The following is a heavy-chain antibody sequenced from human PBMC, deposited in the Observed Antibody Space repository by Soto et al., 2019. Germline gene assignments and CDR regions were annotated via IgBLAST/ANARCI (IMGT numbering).Heavy chain of an antibody. CDR1: GGSIGSYY. CDR2: MYHSGST. CDR3: ARFFAHSSGWYEDY. D-gene: IGHD6-19*01. V-gene: IGHV4-59*01. Sequence: PSATLSVTCTVSGGSIGSYYWSWIRHPPGKGLEWIGYMYHSGSTTYNPSLKNRVIIPLDTSNDQCSLNLSSVTAADSAVYYCARFFAHSSGWYEDYWGQGSLVTVSS. J-gene: IGHJ4*02.